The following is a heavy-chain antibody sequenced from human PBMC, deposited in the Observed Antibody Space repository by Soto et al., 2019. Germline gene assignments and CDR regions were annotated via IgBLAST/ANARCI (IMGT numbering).Heavy chain of an antibody. CDR2: INPNSGGT. D-gene: IGHD5-12*01. Sequence: ASVKVSCKASGYTFTGYYMHWVRQAPGQGLEWMGWINPNSGGTNYAQKFQGRVTMTRDTSISTAYMELSRLRSDDTAVYYCASRPDGGDGYNSGWGDAFDIWGQGTMVTVSS. J-gene: IGHJ3*02. V-gene: IGHV1-2*02. CDR3: ASRPDGGDGYNSGWGDAFDI. CDR1: GYTFTGYY.